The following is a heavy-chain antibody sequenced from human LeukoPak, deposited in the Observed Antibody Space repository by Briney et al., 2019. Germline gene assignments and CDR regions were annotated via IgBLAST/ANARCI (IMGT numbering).Heavy chain of an antibody. V-gene: IGHV3-30*03. D-gene: IGHD2-21*02. CDR3: ARCLMSGDCYSGIDY. CDR1: GFTFSSYG. Sequence: GRSLRLSCAASGFTFSSYGMHWVRQAPGKGLEWVAVISYDGSNKYYADSVKGRFTISRDNSKNTLYLQMNSLRAEDTAVYYCARCLMSGDCYSGIDYWGQGALVTVSS. J-gene: IGHJ4*02. CDR2: ISYDGSNK.